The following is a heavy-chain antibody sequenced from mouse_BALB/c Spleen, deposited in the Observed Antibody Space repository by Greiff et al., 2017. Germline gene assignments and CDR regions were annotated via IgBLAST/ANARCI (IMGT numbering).Heavy chain of an antibody. J-gene: IGHJ4*01. CDR3: AREWALRGYAMDY. D-gene: IGHD1-1*01. CDR1: GFSLTGYG. Sequence: VKLMESGPGLVAPSQSLSITCTVSGFSLTGYGVNWVRQPPGKVLEWLGIIWGDGSTDYNSALKSRLSISKDNSKSQVFLKMNSLQTDDTARYYCAREWALRGYAMDYWGQGTSVTVSS. CDR2: IWGDGST. V-gene: IGHV2-6-7*01.